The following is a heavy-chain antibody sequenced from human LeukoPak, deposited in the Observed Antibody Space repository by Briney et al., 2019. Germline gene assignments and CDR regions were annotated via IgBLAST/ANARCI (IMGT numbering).Heavy chain of an antibody. J-gene: IGHJ4*02. CDR2: VYTSGST. CDR3: ARLISTTCCHIDS. D-gene: IGHD2-2*01. V-gene: IGHV4-61*02. CDR1: GGSISSGSYY. Sequence: SETLSLTCTVSGGSISSGSYYWSWIRQPAGKGLEWIGRVYTSGSTNYNPSLKSRVTMSVDTSKNQFSLKVTSVTAADTAVYFCARLISTTCCHIDSWGQGTLVTVSS.